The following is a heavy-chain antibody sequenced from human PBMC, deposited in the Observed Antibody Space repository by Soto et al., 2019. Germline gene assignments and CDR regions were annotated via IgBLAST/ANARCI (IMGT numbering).Heavy chain of an antibody. CDR2: IYYSGST. Sequence: QLQLQESGPGLVKPSETLSLTCTVSGGSISSSSYYWGWIRQPPGKGLEGIGSIYYSGSTYYNPSLKSRVTISVDTSKNQFSLKLSSVTAADTAVYYCAKYGAATIDYWDQGTLVTVSS. D-gene: IGHD6-25*01. J-gene: IGHJ4*02. CDR1: GGSISSSSYY. V-gene: IGHV4-39*01. CDR3: AKYGAATIDY.